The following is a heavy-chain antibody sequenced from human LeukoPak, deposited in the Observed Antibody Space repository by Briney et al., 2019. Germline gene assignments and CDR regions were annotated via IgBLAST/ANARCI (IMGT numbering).Heavy chain of an antibody. Sequence: SQTLSLTCTVSGGSISSGGYYWGWLRQHPGKGLEWIGYIYYSGSTYYNPFLNSRTIISVNTSKNQFLLMLSFVTAADAVVYFCGGAGGFFSPFGYWGQGTLVTVSS. CDR1: GGSISSGGYY. CDR3: GGAGGFFSPFGY. D-gene: IGHD3-16*01. CDR2: IYYSGST. V-gene: IGHV4-31*03. J-gene: IGHJ4*02.